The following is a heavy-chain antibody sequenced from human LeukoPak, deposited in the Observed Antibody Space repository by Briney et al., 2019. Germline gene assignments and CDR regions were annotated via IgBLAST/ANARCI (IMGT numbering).Heavy chain of an antibody. J-gene: IGHJ3*02. CDR2: IYSGGST. Sequence: GGSLRLSCAASGFIVSYSYMSWVRQAPGKGLEWVSLIYSGGSTFYADSVKGRFTISRDNSKNTLYLQMNSLRAEDTAVYYCAREQGTVTTDDAFDIWGQGTMVTVSS. CDR3: AREQGTVTTDDAFDI. V-gene: IGHV3-53*01. CDR1: GFIVSYSY. D-gene: IGHD4-17*01.